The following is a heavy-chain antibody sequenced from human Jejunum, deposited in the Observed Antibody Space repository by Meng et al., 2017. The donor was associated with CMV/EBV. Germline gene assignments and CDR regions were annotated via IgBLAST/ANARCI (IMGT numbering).Heavy chain of an antibody. D-gene: IGHD3-16*01. CDR1: GFTYTNYE. CDR2: ISSGGDST. V-gene: IGHV3-48*03. J-gene: IGHJ1*01. CDR3: ASTLTSDN. Sequence: SCVASGFTYTNYEMNWVRQAPGKGLEWVSYISSGGDSTSYADSVKGRFTISRDNAKNSVTLQINSLRAEDTAVYYCASTLTSDNWGQGTLVTVSS.